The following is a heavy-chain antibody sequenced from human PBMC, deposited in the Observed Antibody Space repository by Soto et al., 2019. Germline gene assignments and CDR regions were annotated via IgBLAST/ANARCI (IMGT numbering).Heavy chain of an antibody. CDR2: IIPIFDTT. Sequence: QVQLVQSGAEVKKPGYSVKVSCKASGGTFSTYGINWVRQAPGQGLEWMGGIIPIFDTTNYAQKFQGNFTITADESTSTVYMELSSLRSEDTAVYYCARDEAAAATSGMVVWGQGTTVTGSS. CDR1: GGTFSTYG. D-gene: IGHD6-13*01. J-gene: IGHJ6*02. CDR3: ARDEAAAATSGMVV. V-gene: IGHV1-69*01.